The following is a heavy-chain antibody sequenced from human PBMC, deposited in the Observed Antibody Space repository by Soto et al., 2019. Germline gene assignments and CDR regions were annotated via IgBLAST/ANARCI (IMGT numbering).Heavy chain of an antibody. D-gene: IGHD3-3*02. Sequence: GESLKISCKGSGYSSTIYCIGWVLQMPGKGLEWMGIIYPGDSDTRYSPSFQGQVTISADKSISTAYLQWSSLKASDTAMYYCARQKHSRGYQNYYYYGMDVWGQGTTVTVSS. J-gene: IGHJ6*02. CDR1: GYSSTIYC. CDR3: ARQKHSRGYQNYYYYGMDV. V-gene: IGHV5-51*01. CDR2: IYPGDSDT.